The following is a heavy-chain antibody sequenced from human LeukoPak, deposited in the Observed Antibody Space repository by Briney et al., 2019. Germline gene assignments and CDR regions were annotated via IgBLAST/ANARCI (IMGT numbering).Heavy chain of an antibody. D-gene: IGHD3-10*01. V-gene: IGHV4-39*07. CDR3: VRGPYGSSISNWFDP. CDR2: IYYSGST. J-gene: IGHJ5*02. Sequence: PSETLSLTCTVSHDSVSSSIHYWGWIRQPPGKGLEWIGNIYYSGSTYYNPSLKSRVTISVDTSKNQFSLKLTSVTAADTAVYYCVRGPYGSSISNWFDPWGRGALVIVSS. CDR1: HDSVSSSIHY.